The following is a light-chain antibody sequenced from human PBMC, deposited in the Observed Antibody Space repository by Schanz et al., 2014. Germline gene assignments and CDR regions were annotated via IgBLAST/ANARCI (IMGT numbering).Light chain of an antibody. CDR3: QSYDNSLSGHYV. V-gene: IGLV1-40*01. CDR1: TSNLGATYD. J-gene: IGLJ1*01. CDR2: GNI. Sequence: QSVLTQPPSVSGAPGQRVTISCTGSTSNLGATYDVHWYQQLPGAAPKLLIYGNINRPSGVPDRFSGSTSGTSPSLAITGLLPEDEAYYYCQSYDNSLSGHYVFGTGTKLTVL.